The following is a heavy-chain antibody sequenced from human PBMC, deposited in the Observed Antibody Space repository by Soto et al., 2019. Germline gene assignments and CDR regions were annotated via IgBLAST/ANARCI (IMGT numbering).Heavy chain of an antibody. CDR3: ARDLNYYDSSRTKLANWFDP. J-gene: IGHJ5*02. D-gene: IGHD3-22*01. Sequence: PGGSLRLSCAASGFTFDDYAMYWVRQVLGKGLEWVSSISWNSGNIGYADSVKGRFTTSRDNAENSLYLQMNSLRAEDTAVYYCARDLNYYDSSRTKLANWFDPWGQGTLVTVSS. V-gene: IGHV3-9*01. CDR2: ISWNSGNI. CDR1: GFTFDDYA.